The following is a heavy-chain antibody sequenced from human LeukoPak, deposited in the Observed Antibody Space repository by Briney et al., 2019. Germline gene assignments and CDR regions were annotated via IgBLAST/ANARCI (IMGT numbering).Heavy chain of an antibody. D-gene: IGHD3-22*01. Sequence: PGGSLRLSCAASGFIFGDYGVYWVRQAPGKGLEWVSGINWNSDRIGYADSVKGRFTISRDNAKNSLYMQMNSVRAEDTALYYCARASYYYDTSGLGAFDVWGQGTTVVVSS. J-gene: IGHJ3*01. CDR3: ARASYYYDTSGLGAFDV. CDR2: INWNSDRI. V-gene: IGHV3-9*01. CDR1: GFIFGDYG.